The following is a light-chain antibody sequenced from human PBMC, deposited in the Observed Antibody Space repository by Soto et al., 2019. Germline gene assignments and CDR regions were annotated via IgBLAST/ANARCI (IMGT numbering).Light chain of an antibody. J-gene: IGKJ1*01. CDR2: DAS. V-gene: IGKV3-11*01. Sequence: EIVLTQSPATLSLSPGERATLSCRASQCVSSYLAWYQQKPGQAPRLLIYDASNRATGIPARFSGSGSGTDFTLTIRSLEPEDFAVYYCQQRSNWPPTFGQGTKVEIK. CDR3: QQRSNWPPT. CDR1: QCVSSY.